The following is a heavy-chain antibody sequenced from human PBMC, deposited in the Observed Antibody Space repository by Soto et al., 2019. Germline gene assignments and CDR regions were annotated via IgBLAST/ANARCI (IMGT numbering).Heavy chain of an antibody. CDR3: ARSTQWLVRTAYFDY. CDR1: GFTVSSNY. V-gene: IGHV3-53*01. J-gene: IGHJ4*02. CDR2: IYSGGST. D-gene: IGHD6-19*01. Sequence: GGSLRLSCAASGFTVSSNYMSWVRQAPGKGLEWVSVIYSGGSTYYADSVKGRFTISRDNSKNTLYLQMNSLRAEDTAVYYCARSTQWLVRTAYFDYWGQGTLVTVSS.